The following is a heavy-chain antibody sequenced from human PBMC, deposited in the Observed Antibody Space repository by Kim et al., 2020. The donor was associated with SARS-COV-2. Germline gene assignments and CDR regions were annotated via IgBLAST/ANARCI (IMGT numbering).Heavy chain of an antibody. J-gene: IGHJ6*03. CDR1: GGSFSGYY. CDR2: INHSGST. CDR3: ARRFEGVMFRYYYMDV. D-gene: IGHD3-16*01. Sequence: SETLSLTCAVYGGSFSGYYWSWIRQPPGKGLEWIGEINHSGSTNYNPSLKSRVTISVDTSKNQFSLKLSSVTAADTAVYYCARRFEGVMFRYYYMDVWGKGTTVTVSS. V-gene: IGHV4-34*01.